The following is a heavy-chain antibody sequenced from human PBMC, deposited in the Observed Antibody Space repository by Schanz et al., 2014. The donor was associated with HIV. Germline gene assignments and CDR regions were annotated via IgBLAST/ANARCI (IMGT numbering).Heavy chain of an antibody. J-gene: IGHJ4*02. Sequence: QVQLVQSGAAVKKPGASVKVSCKASGYSFISYDFSWVRQATGQGLEWMGWISPDSGATDYAQNFQGRVTMTRHTSMTTVYMDLSRVTSDDTALYFCARAPPRDSSGYYPFDYWGQGTLVTVSS. CDR3: ARAPPRDSSGYYPFDY. V-gene: IGHV1-2*02. CDR2: ISPDSGAT. CDR1: GYSFISYD. D-gene: IGHD3-22*01.